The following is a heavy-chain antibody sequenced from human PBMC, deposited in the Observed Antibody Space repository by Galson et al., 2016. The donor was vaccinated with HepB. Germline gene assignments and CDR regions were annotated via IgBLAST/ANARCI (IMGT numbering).Heavy chain of an antibody. J-gene: IGHJ3*01. D-gene: IGHD3-10*01. V-gene: IGHV3-9*01. CDR2: ISRKSGDM. CDR1: GFNFGDYT. CDR3: AKEKDSFQVQTPPDAFDV. Sequence: SLRLSCVASGFNFGDYTMHWVRLAPGKGLEWVTGISRKSGDMHYADSVKGRFTISRDNAKNSVYLQMNSVTTEDTALYYCAKEKDSFQVQTPPDAFDVWGQGTMVTVSS.